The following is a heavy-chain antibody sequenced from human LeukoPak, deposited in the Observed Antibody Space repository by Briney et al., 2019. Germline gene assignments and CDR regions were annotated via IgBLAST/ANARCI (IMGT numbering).Heavy chain of an antibody. D-gene: IGHD3-10*01. CDR1: GDSIISTSYY. J-gene: IGHJ4*02. CDR2: IYYSGST. Sequence: SETLSLTCTVSGDSIISTSYYGGGIRQPPGKGLEWSGNIYYSGSTYYNPSLKSRVTISVDTSKNQFSLKLSSVTAADTAVYYCARLYYGSGTYWGLGTLVPVSS. V-gene: IGHV4-39*01. CDR3: ARLYYGSGTY.